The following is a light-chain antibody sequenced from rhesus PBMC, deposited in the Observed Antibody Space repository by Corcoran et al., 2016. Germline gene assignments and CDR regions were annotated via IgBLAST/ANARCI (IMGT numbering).Light chain of an antibody. Sequence: EIVLTQSPATLSLSPGERATLSCRASQSVRSRLAWYQQTIGQAPRLLLYDASRRVTGIPDRFSGSGSWTDFTLTISSLGPDDVAGYFCQQESNWSYSFGQGTKVEIK. V-gene: IGKV3-17*02. J-gene: IGKJ2*01. CDR3: QQESNWSYS. CDR2: DAS. CDR1: QSVRSR.